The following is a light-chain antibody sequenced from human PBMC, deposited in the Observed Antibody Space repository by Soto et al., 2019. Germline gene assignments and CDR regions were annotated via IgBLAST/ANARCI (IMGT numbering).Light chain of an antibody. CDR3: SSYTTSSSLV. J-gene: IGLJ1*01. V-gene: IGLV2-14*01. CDR1: SSDIGAYNY. CDR2: AVS. Sequence: QSALTQPASVSGSPGQSITISCTGTSSDIGAYNYVSWYQQHPGKAPKLMIYAVSSRPSGVSSRFSGSKSANTASLTISGLQAEDEADYYCSSYTTSSSLVFGTGTKVTVL.